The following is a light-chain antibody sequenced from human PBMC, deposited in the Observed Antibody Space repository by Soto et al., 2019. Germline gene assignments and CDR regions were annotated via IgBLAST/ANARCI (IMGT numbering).Light chain of an antibody. CDR1: QGISTY. CDR3: QKENSAPRT. V-gene: IGKV1-27*01. Sequence: DVQMTQAPSSLSASVGDRVTITCRASQGISTYLAWYQQKPGKVPKLLIYAASILQSGVPSRFSGSGSGTEFTHTISSLQHEDVATYYCQKENSAPRTFGGGTKVEIK. CDR2: AAS. J-gene: IGKJ4*01.